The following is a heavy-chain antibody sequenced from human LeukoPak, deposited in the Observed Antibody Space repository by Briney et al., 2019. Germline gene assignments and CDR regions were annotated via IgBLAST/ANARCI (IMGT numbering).Heavy chain of an antibody. CDR2: IKSKSDGGTT. V-gene: IGHV3-15*01. CDR3: TTAPRGYCSGGSCSYAFDI. D-gene: IGHD2-15*01. Sequence: GGSLRLSCAASTFTFSNAWMSWVRQAPGKGLEWVGRIKSKSDGGTTDYAAPVKGRFTISRDDSKNTLYVQMNSLKTEDTAVYYCTTAPRGYCSGGSCSYAFDIWGQGTMVTVSS. J-gene: IGHJ3*02. CDR1: TFTFSNAW.